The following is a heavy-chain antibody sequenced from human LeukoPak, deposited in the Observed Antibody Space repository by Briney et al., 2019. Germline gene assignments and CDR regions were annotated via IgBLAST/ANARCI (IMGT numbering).Heavy chain of an antibody. D-gene: IGHD3-3*01. CDR1: GFTFDNYG. J-gene: IGHJ4*02. Sequence: PGGSLRLSCAASGFTFDNYGMHWVRQAPGKGLEWVAVISYDGSNKYYADSVKGRFTISRDNSKNTLYLQMNSLRAEDTAVYYCAKDTVWSWCVDYWGQGTLVTVSS. CDR2: ISYDGSNK. CDR3: AKDTVWSWCVDY. V-gene: IGHV3-30*18.